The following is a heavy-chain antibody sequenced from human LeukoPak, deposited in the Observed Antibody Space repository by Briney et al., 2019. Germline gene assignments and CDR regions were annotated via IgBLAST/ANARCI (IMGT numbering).Heavy chain of an antibody. V-gene: IGHV1-8*01. CDR2: MNPNSGNT. J-gene: IGHJ4*02. D-gene: IGHD2-15*01. Sequence: ASVKVSCKASGYTFTSYDINWVRQAAGQGLEWMGWMNPNSGNTGYAQKFQGRVTMTRNTSISTAYMELSSLRSEDTAVYYCARGRRPTGYCSGGSCSDFDYRGQGTLVTVSS. CDR1: GYTFTSYD. CDR3: ARGRRPTGYCSGGSCSDFDY.